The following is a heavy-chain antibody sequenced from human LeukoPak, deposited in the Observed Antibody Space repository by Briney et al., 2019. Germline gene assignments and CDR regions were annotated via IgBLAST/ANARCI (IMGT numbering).Heavy chain of an antibody. CDR1: GGTFSSYA. J-gene: IGHJ3*02. D-gene: IGHD2-15*01. V-gene: IGHV1-69*13. Sequence: PVKVSCKASGGTFSSYAISWVRQAPGQGLEWMGGIIPIFGTANYAQKFQGRVTITADESTSTAYMELSSLRSEDTAVYYCARRVVDAFDIWGQGTMVTVSS. CDR2: IIPIFGTA. CDR3: ARRVVDAFDI.